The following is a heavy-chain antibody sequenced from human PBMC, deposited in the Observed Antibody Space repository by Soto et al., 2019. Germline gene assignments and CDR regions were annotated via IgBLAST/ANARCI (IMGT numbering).Heavy chain of an antibody. Sequence: QVQLQQWGAGLLKPSETLSLTCAVYGGSLSGSYWSWIRQPPGTGLEWIGEIHHSGSTYYNPSHKSRVTLSVDTSKSQFSLKLNSVTDADTAVYYCASPGYCSDGTCYPDYWGQGNLVTVSS. J-gene: IGHJ4*02. CDR3: ASPGYCSDGTCYPDY. D-gene: IGHD2-15*01. CDR2: IHHSGST. V-gene: IGHV4-34*01. CDR1: GGSLSGSY.